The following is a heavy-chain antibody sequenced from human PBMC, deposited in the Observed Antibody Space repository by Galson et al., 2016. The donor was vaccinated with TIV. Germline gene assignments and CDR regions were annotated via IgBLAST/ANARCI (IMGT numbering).Heavy chain of an antibody. D-gene: IGHD2-2*01. CDR3: VTADTSKSFYYYYYGMDV. CDR2: LDPEEAET. CDR1: GYTLNALS. V-gene: IGHV1-24*01. J-gene: IGHJ6*02. Sequence: SVKVSCKVSGYTLNALSIHWVRQAPGKGLEWMGGLDPEEAETFYAHMFQGRVTMTEDTSTDTAYMELRNLRSEDTAVYYCVTADTSKSFYYYYYGMDVWGQGTTVTVSS.